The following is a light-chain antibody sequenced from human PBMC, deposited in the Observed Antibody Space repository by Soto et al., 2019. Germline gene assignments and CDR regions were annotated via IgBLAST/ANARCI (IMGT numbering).Light chain of an antibody. V-gene: IGLV2-23*02. CDR3: CSYAGRSTLL. Sequence: QSALTQPASVSGSPGQSITISCTGTSNDIGSYNFVSWYQQFPGKAPKLMVYELNKRPSGSSDRFSGSKSGNTASLTISGLQAEDEADYYCCSYAGRSTLLFGGGTKVTVL. CDR2: ELN. J-gene: IGLJ2*01. CDR1: SNDIGSYNF.